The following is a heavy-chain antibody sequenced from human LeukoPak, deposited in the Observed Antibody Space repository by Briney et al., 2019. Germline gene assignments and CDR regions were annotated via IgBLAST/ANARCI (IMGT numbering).Heavy chain of an antibody. V-gene: IGHV4-39*07. D-gene: IGHD3-22*01. CDR1: GGSISSSSYY. CDR2: IYYSGST. CDR3: ARGLYYYDSSGYLTK. J-gene: IGHJ4*02. Sequence: SETLSLTCTVSGGSISSSSYYWGWIRQPPGKGLEWIGSIYYSGSTYYNPSLKSRVTISVDTSKNQFSLKLSSVTAADTAAYYCARGLYYYDSSGYLTKWGQGTLVTVSS.